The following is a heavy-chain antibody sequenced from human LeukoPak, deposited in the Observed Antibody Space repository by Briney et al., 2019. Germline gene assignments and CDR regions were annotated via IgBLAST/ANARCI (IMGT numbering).Heavy chain of an antibody. CDR2: ISGSGGST. V-gene: IGHV3-23*01. CDR3: AKDLTSYYYDSSGYYSGDY. CDR1: GFTFSSYA. D-gene: IGHD3-22*01. J-gene: IGHJ4*02. Sequence: SGGSLRLSCAASGFTFSSYAMSWVRQAPGKGLEWVSAISGSGGSTYYADSVKGRFTISRDNSKNTLYLQMNSLRAEDTAVYYCAKDLTSYYYDSSGYYSGDYWGQGTLVTVSS.